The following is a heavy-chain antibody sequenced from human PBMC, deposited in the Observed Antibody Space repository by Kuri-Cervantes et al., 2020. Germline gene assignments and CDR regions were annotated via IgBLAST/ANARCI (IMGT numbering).Heavy chain of an antibody. Sequence: GGSLRLSCAASGFTFDDYAMHWVRQAPGKGLEWVSLISWDGGSTYYADSVKGRFTISRDNAKNSLYLQMNSLRGEDTGVYYCARGTLEQQLVLPDYWGQGTLVTVSS. V-gene: IGHV3-43D*04. CDR2: ISWDGGST. J-gene: IGHJ4*02. CDR3: ARGTLEQQLVLPDY. CDR1: GFTFDDYA. D-gene: IGHD6-13*01.